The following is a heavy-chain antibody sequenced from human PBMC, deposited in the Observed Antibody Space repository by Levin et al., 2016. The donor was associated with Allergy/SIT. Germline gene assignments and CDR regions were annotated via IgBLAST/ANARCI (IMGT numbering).Heavy chain of an antibody. CDR2: IYHSGST. Sequence: WIRQPPGKGLEWIGEIYHSGSTNYNPSLKSRVTISVDTSKNQFSLKLSSVTAADTAVYYCARRLGYCTNGVCSYYFDYWGQGTLVTVSS. J-gene: IGHJ4*02. CDR3: ARRLGYCTNGVCSYYFDY. V-gene: IGHV4-34*01. D-gene: IGHD2-8*01.